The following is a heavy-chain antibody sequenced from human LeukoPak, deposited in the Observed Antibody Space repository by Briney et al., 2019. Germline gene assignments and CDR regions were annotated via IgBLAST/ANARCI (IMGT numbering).Heavy chain of an antibody. CDR1: GYTFTSFD. CDR3: ARAPFPPGDNY. CDR2: MNPNSGNT. Sequence: ASVKVSCKASGYTFTSFDIHWVRQATGQGLEWMGWMNPNSGNTGYARKFQGRLTMTRSTSISTAYMEMSSLRSEDTAVYYCARAPFPPGDNYWGQGTLVTVSS. J-gene: IGHJ4*02. D-gene: IGHD2/OR15-2a*01. V-gene: IGHV1-8*01.